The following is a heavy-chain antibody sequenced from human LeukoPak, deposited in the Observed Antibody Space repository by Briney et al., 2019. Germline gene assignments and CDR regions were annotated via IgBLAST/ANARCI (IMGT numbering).Heavy chain of an antibody. CDR2: MNPNSGNT. Sequence: GASVKVSCKASGYTFTSYDINWVRQATGQGLEWMGWMNPNSGNTGYALKFQGRVTMTRNTSISTAYMELSSLRSEDTAVYYCARTQGYCTNGVCSYYFDYWGQGTLVTVSS. D-gene: IGHD2-8*01. V-gene: IGHV1-8*01. CDR1: GYTFTSYD. CDR3: ARTQGYCTNGVCSYYFDY. J-gene: IGHJ4*02.